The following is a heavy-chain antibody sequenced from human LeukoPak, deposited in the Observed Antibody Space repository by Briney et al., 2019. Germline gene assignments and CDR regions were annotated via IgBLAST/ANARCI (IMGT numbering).Heavy chain of an antibody. CDR1: GSTVIELS. V-gene: IGHV1-24*01. D-gene: IGHD1-26*01. CDR2: FDLEDGET. Sequence: ASVKVSCKISGSTVIELSIHWVRQAPGKGLQWMGSFDLEDGETFYEEKFEGRVTMTEDSSTDTAYMELSILRTEDTAMYYCASQQGGSFAFDYWGQGTLVTVSS. CDR3: ASQQGGSFAFDY. J-gene: IGHJ4*02.